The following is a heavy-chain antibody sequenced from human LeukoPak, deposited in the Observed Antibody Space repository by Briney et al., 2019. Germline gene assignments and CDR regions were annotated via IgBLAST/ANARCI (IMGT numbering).Heavy chain of an antibody. Sequence: RGESLKISCKGSGYSFTSYWIGWVRQMPGKGLEWMGIIYPGDSHTMYSPSFRGQVTMSADKSISTAYLQWSSLKASDTAMYYCARLLGSSSSSWASFDYWGQGTLVTVSS. CDR1: GYSFTSYW. CDR2: IYPGDSHT. V-gene: IGHV5-51*01. D-gene: IGHD6-13*01. CDR3: ARLLGSSSSSWASFDY. J-gene: IGHJ4*02.